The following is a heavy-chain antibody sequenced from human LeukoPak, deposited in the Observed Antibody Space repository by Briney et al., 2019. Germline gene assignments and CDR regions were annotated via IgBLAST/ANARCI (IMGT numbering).Heavy chain of an antibody. CDR3: ARTLIAVAGPVDP. J-gene: IGHJ5*02. CDR1: GGSISSSSYY. V-gene: IGHV4-39*01. Sequence: SETLSLTCTVSGGSISSSSYYWGWIRQPPGKGLEWIGSIYYSGSTYYNPSLKSRVTISVDTSKNQFSLKLSSVTAADTAVYYCARTLIAVAGPVDPWGQGTLVTVSS. D-gene: IGHD6-19*01. CDR2: IYYSGST.